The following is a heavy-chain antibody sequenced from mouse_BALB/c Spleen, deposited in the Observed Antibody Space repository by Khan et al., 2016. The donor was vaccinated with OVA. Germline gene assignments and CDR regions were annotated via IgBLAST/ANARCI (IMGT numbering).Heavy chain of an antibody. CDR1: GFSLNNYS. D-gene: IGHD2-4*01. V-gene: IGHV2-2*02. CDR2: IWSAGST. Sequence: QVQLKQSGPGLVQPSQSLSITCTVSGFSLNNYSVHWVRQSPGKGLEWLGVIWSAGSTDYNAAFISRLTISKDNSRSQVFFKMNSLQPNDTAIYXSARSGYDYGRGALFAYWGQGTLVTVSA. J-gene: IGHJ3*01. CDR3: ARSGYDYGRGALFAY.